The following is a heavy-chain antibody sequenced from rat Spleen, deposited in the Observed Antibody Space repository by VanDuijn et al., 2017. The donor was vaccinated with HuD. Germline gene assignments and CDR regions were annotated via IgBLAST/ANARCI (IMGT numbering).Heavy chain of an antibody. V-gene: IGHV6-6*01. CDR3: ALMYITDYPWYFDF. D-gene: IGHD1-6*01. CDR2: IKAKSSNFAT. Sequence: EVQVLESGGGLVQPGNSLKLSCATSGFTFSTAWMYWYRQFPEKRLEWVARIKAKSSNFATDYSESVKGRFIISRDDSESTIYLQMNNLKEEDTAIYYCALMYITDYPWYFDFWGPGTMVTVSS. J-gene: IGHJ1*01. CDR1: GFTFSTAW.